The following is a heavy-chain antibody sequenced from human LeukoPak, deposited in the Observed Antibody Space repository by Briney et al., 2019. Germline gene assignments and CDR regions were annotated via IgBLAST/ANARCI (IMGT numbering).Heavy chain of an antibody. Sequence: ASVKVSCKASGYTFTGYFMHWVRQAPGQGPEWMGRINPNSGDTNYAQNFQGRGTMTRDTSIGTAYMELSRLRSDDTAVYYCARDLSSTSNWELDYWGQGTLVTVSS. J-gene: IGHJ4*02. CDR1: GYTFTGYF. CDR2: INPNSGDT. CDR3: ARDLSSTSNWELDY. D-gene: IGHD7-27*01. V-gene: IGHV1-2*06.